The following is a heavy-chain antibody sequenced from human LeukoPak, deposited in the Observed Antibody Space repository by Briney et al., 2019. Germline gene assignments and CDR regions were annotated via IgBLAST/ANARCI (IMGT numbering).Heavy chain of an antibody. CDR1: GFTFDDYA. Sequence: GGSLRLSCAASGFTFDDYAMHWVRQAPGQGLEWVSGISWNSGSIVYADSVKGRFTISRDNAKNSLYLQMNSLRAEDTALYYCAKDQSIAVAGTAFDIWGQGTMVTVSS. CDR3: AKDQSIAVAGTAFDI. D-gene: IGHD6-19*01. V-gene: IGHV3-9*01. CDR2: ISWNSGSI. J-gene: IGHJ3*02.